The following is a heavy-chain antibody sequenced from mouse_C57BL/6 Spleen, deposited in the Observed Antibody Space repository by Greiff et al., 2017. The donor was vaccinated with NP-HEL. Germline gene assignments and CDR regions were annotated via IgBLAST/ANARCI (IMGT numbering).Heavy chain of an antibody. CDR1: GYTFTSYW. Sequence: QVQLQQSGAELVKPGASVKLSCKASGYTFTSYWMHWVKQRPGQGLEWIGMIHPNSGSTNSNEKFKSKATLTVDKSSSTAYMQLSSLTSEDSAVYYCAKRAYYAMDYWGQGTSVTVSS. D-gene: IGHD3-3*01. V-gene: IGHV1-64*01. CDR3: AKRAYYAMDY. J-gene: IGHJ4*01. CDR2: IHPNSGST.